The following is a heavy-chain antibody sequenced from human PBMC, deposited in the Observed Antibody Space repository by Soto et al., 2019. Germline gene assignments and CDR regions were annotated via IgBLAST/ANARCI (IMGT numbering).Heavy chain of an antibody. Sequence: QVQLVQSGAEVKKPGASVKVSCKASGYTFTSYGISWVRQAPGQGLEWMGWISAYNGNTNYAQKRQGRVTMTTDTSTSTAYMELRSLRSDDTAVYYCATPGIGGYSGYDSDRYYYYGMDVWGQGTTVTVSS. CDR3: ATPGIGGYSGYDSDRYYYYGMDV. J-gene: IGHJ6*02. CDR1: GYTFTSYG. CDR2: ISAYNGNT. D-gene: IGHD5-12*01. V-gene: IGHV1-18*01.